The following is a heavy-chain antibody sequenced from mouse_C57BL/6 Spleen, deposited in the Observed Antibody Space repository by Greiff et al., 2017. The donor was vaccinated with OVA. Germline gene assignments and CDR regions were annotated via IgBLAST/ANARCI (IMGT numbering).Heavy chain of an antibody. CDR2: IYPGSGST. CDR3: ARGRSWFAY. Sequence: VQLQQPGAELVKPGASVKMSCKASGYTFTSYWITWVKQRTGQGLEWIGDIYPGSGSTNYNEKFKSKATLTGDTSSSTAYMQLSSLTSEDSAVYYCARGRSWFAYWGQGTLVTVSA. CDR1: GYTFTSYW. J-gene: IGHJ3*01. V-gene: IGHV1-55*01.